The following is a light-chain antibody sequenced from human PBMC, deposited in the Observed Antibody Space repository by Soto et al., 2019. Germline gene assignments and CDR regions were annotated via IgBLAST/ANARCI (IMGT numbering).Light chain of an antibody. CDR1: QTIGFF. CDR3: QQSFSTPHT. V-gene: IGKV1-39*01. J-gene: IGKJ2*01. CDR2: ATS. Sequence: IQMPQPPSSLSASLGATVPIPCRASQTIGFFLNWYKQKPGRPPNLLIYATSSLQSGVPSRFDGSGSGTEFTLTISSLQPDDFATYYCQQSFSTPHTFGQGTKLELK.